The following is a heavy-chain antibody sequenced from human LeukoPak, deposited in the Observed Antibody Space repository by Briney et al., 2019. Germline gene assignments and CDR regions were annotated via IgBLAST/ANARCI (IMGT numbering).Heavy chain of an antibody. V-gene: IGHV3-11*01. CDR2: ISSSGSTI. J-gene: IGHJ4*02. Sequence: PGGSLRLSCAASGFTFSDYYMSWIRQAPGKGLEWVSYISSSGSTIYYADSVKGRFTISSDNAKNSLYLQMNSLRAEHTAVYYCARVSDFWSGYYFDSWGQGTLVTVSS. CDR1: GFTFSDYY. D-gene: IGHD3-3*01. CDR3: ARVSDFWSGYYFDS.